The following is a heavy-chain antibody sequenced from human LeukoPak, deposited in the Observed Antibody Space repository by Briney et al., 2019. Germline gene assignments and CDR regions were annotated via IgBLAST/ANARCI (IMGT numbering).Heavy chain of an antibody. CDR2: ITSSSSHI. J-gene: IGHJ6*03. CDR3: ARVKMGATVTTFHYYCMDV. V-gene: IGHV3-21*01. D-gene: IGHD4-11*01. CDR1: GFTFSHYS. Sequence: GGSLRLSCAASGFTFSHYSIDWVRQAPGKGLERVSSITSSSSHIYYADSVKGRFTISRDNAKNSPYLQMNSLRAEDTAIYYCARVKMGATVTTFHYYCMDVWGVGTTVTVSS.